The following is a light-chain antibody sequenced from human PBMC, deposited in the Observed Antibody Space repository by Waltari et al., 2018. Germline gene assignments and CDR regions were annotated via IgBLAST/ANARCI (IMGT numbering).Light chain of an antibody. V-gene: IGKV4-1*01. Sequence: DIVMTQSPDSLAVSLGERATINCKSSPSVLYSSNNKNYLAWYQQKPGQPPKLLIYWASTRESGVPDRVSGCGSGTDFTLTISSLQAEDVAVYYCQQYYSTPLTFGGGTKVEIK. CDR3: QQYYSTPLT. J-gene: IGKJ4*01. CDR2: WAS. CDR1: PSVLYSSNNKNY.